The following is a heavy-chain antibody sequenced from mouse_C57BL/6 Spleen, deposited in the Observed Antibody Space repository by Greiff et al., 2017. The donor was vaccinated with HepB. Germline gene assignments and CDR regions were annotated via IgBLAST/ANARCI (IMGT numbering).Heavy chain of an antibody. Sequence: VQLQQSGAELVKPGASVKLSCKASGYTFTSYWMQWVKQRPGQGLEWIGEIDPSDSYTNYNQKFKGKATLTVDTSSSTAYMQLSSLTSEDSAVYYCARSYYDYYYYAMDYWGQGTSVTVSS. CDR2: IDPSDSYT. CDR3: ARSYYDYYYYAMDY. J-gene: IGHJ4*01. V-gene: IGHV1-50*01. D-gene: IGHD2-4*01. CDR1: GYTFTSYW.